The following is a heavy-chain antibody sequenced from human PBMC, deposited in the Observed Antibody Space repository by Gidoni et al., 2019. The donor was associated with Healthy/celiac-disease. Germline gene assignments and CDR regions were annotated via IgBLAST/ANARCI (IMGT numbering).Heavy chain of an antibody. V-gene: IGHV4-34*01. CDR2: INHSGST. CDR3: ARARPKYYYGMDV. D-gene: IGHD6-6*01. CDR1: GGSFSGYY. Sequence: QVQLQQWGAGLLKPSEPLSLTCAVYGGSFSGYYWSWLRQPPGKGLEWLGEINHSGSTNYNPSLKSRVTISVDTSKNQFSLKLSSVTAADTAVYYCARARPKYYYGMDVWGQGTTVTVSS. J-gene: IGHJ6*02.